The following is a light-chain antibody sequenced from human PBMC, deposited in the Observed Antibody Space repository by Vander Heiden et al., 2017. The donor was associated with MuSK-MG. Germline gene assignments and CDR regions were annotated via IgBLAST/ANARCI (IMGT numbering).Light chain of an antibody. V-gene: IGKV1-39*01. CDR2: AAS. CDR1: QSISSY. Sequence: DIQMTQSPSSLSASVGDRVTITCRASQSISSYLNWYQQKPGKAPKLLIYAASSLQRGVPSRFSGSGYGTDFTLTISSRQPEDFAPYYCQQNDCNPSITFGQGTRLEIK. J-gene: IGKJ5*01. CDR3: QQNDCNPSIT.